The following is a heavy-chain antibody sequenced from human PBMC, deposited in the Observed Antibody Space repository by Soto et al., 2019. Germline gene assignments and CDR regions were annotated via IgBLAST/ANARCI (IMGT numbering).Heavy chain of an antibody. CDR3: AHRQASTYYYYSSGPLGAFDI. D-gene: IGHD3-22*01. Sequence: SGPTLVNPTQTLTLTCTFSGFSLSTSGVGVGWIRQPPGKALEWLALIYWNDDKRYSPSLKSRLTITKDTSKNQVVLTMTNMDPVNTATYYRAHRQASTYYYYSSGPLGAFDIWGQGTRVTV. V-gene: IGHV2-5*01. J-gene: IGHJ3*02. CDR2: IYWNDDK. CDR1: GFSLSTSGVG.